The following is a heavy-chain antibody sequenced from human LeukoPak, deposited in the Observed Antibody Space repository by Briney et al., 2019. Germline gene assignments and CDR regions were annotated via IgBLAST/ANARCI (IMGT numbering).Heavy chain of an antibody. CDR1: GFTFSDYN. CDR3: SREIGDSSWWIAFDI. V-gene: IGHV3-11*05. D-gene: IGHD6-13*01. Sequence: GGSLRLSCASGGFTFSDYNISWIRQAPGKGLEWVSYISSSSSYTNYADSVKGRFTISRDNAKNSLYLQMNSLRAEGDAVLYCSREIGDSSWWIAFDIWGQGTMVTVSS. CDR2: ISSSSSYT. J-gene: IGHJ3*02.